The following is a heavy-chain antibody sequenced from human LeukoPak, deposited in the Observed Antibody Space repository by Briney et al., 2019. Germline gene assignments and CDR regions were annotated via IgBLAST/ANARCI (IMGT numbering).Heavy chain of an antibody. CDR1: GASISDAAYY. CDR2: IYYSGST. J-gene: IGHJ3*02. V-gene: IGHV4-31*03. D-gene: IGHD1-26*01. CDR3: ARVSGTHAFDI. Sequence: SETLSLTCTVSGASISDAAYYWSWIRQHPGEGLEWIGYIYYSGSTSYNPSLKSRVTISVDTSKNHFSLKLTSVTAADTAVYYCARVSGTHAFDIWGQGTMVTVSS.